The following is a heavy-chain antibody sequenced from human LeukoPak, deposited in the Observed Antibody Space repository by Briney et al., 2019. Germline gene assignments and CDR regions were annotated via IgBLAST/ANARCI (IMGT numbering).Heavy chain of an antibody. CDR3: AKERFDYYDSSGPNDY. V-gene: IGHV3-23*01. CDR2: ISGSGGST. CDR1: GFTFSSYV. J-gene: IGHJ4*02. D-gene: IGHD3-22*01. Sequence: GGSLRLSCAASGFTFSSYVMSWVRQAPGKGLEWVSAISGSGGSTYYADSVKGRFTISRDNSKNTLYLQMNSLRAEDTAVYYCAKERFDYYDSSGPNDYWGQGTLVTVSS.